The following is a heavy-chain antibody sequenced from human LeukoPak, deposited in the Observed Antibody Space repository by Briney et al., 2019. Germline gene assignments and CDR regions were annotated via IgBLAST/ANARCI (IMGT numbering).Heavy chain of an antibody. CDR2: IIPIFGTA. V-gene: IGHV1-69*01. D-gene: IGHD3-3*01. J-gene: IGHJ6*03. Sequence: SVKVSCKASGGTFSSYAISWVRQAPGQGLEWMGGIIPIFGTANYAQKFQGRVTITADESTSTAYMELSSLRSEDTAVYYCAREMRALWSGYYTDYYYYMDVWGKGTTVTVSS. CDR1: GGTFSSYA. CDR3: AREMRALWSGYYTDYYYYMDV.